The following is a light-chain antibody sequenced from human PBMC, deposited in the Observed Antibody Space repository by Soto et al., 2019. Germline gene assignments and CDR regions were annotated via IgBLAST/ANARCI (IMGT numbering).Light chain of an antibody. CDR1: QSVSSSY. V-gene: IGKV3-20*01. J-gene: IGKJ1*01. CDR2: GAS. CDR3: HQYDSWT. Sequence: EIVLTQSPGTLSLSPGERATLSCRASQSVSSSYLAWYQQKPGQAPRLLIYGASSRATGIPDRFSGSGSGTDFTLTISRLQPDDCATYYCHQYDSWTFGQGTKVDIK.